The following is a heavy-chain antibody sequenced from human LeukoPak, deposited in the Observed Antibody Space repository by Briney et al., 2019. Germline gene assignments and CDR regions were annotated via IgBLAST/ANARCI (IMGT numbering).Heavy chain of an antibody. CDR1: GYTFTSNY. V-gene: IGHV1-46*01. J-gene: IGHJ4*02. D-gene: IGHD5-18*01. Sequence: ASVKVSCKASGYTFTSNYIHWVRQAPGQGLEWMGMIYPRDGSTSYAQRFQGRVTVTRNTSTSTVYMELSSLRSEDTAVYYCARARHDYQSDGYVYWGQGTLVTVSS. CDR3: ARARHDYQSDGYVY. CDR2: IYPRDGST.